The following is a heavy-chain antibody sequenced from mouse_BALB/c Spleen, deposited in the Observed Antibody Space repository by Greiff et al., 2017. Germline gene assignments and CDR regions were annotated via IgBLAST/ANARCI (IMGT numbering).Heavy chain of an antibody. D-gene: IGHD1-1*01. CDR1: GFTFSSYA. Sequence: EVKLVESGGGLVKPGGSLTLSCAASGFTFSSYAMSWVRQTPEKRLEWVASISSGGSTYYPDSVKGRFTISRDNTRNILYLQKSSLRSEDTAMYYCARRDYGSSPDAMDYWGQGTSVTVSS. CDR2: ISSGGST. V-gene: IGHV5-6-5*01. J-gene: IGHJ4*01. CDR3: ARRDYGSSPDAMDY.